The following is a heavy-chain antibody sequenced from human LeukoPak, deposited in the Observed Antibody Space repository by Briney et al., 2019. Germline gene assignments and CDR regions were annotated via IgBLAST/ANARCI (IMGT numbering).Heavy chain of an antibody. D-gene: IGHD3-16*01. CDR1: GYTFTGYY. CDR2: INPNSGGT. V-gene: IGHV1-2*02. Sequence: GASVKVSCTASGYTFTGYYMHWVRQAPGQGLEWMGWINPNSGGTNYAQKFQGRVNMTRDTSISTAYMELSRLRSDDTAVYYCARFDVESAHDYWGQGTLVTVSS. J-gene: IGHJ4*02. CDR3: ARFDVESAHDY.